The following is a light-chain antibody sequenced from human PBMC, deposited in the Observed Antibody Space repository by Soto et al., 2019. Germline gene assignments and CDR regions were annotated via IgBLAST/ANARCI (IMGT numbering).Light chain of an antibody. Sequence: EIVLTQSPGTLSLSPGDRATLSCRASQSVSSNYLAWYQQKPGQAPRLLIYGASMRATGIPDRFSASGSGTDFTLTIRRLEPEDFAMYFCHHYGSSPQTFGQGTKVEIK. CDR2: GAS. V-gene: IGKV3-20*01. J-gene: IGKJ1*01. CDR1: QSVSSNY. CDR3: HHYGSSPQT.